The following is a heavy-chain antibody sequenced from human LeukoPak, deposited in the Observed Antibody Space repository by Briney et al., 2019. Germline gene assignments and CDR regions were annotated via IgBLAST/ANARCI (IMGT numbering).Heavy chain of an antibody. CDR1: GFNFANHA. Sequence: GGSLRLSCAASGFNFANHAMSWVRQTAGKGLEWVSAISGGGDITYYADSVKGRFTISRDNSKDTLFLQMHSLRPGDTAVYYCVREDTPATANYWGQGTLVTIS. V-gene: IGHV3-23*01. D-gene: IGHD2-21*02. J-gene: IGHJ4*02. CDR2: ISGGGDIT. CDR3: VREDTPATANY.